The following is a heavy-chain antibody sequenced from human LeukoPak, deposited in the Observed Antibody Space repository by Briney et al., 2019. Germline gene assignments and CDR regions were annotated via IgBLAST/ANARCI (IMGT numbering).Heavy chain of an antibody. Sequence: PGGSLRLSCAASGFTFSSYSMNWVRQAPGKGLEWVSYISSSSSTIYYADSVKGRFTISRDNAKNSLYLQMNSLRAEDTAVYYCAGDATVTRLHDAFDIWGQGTMVTVSS. CDR3: AGDATVTRLHDAFDI. V-gene: IGHV3-48*01. J-gene: IGHJ3*02. D-gene: IGHD4-17*01. CDR2: ISSSSSTI. CDR1: GFTFSSYS.